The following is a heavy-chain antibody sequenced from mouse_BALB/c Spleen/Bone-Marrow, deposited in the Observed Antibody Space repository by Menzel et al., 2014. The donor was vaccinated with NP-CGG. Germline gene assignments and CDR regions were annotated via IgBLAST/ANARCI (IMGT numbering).Heavy chain of an antibody. J-gene: IGHJ4*01. CDR1: VYTFTSYC. CDR2: INPSTGYT. D-gene: IGHD2-1*01. Sequence: QVQLQQSGAELAKPGASVKMSCKASVYTFTSYCMYWVKQRPGQGLEWIGYINPSTGYTDFNQKFNDKATLTADKSSSIDYMQLRSLTPKDSAVYDCARGNPRYAMYYWGQGTSVTVSS. CDR3: ARGNPRYAMYY. V-gene: IGHV1-7*01.